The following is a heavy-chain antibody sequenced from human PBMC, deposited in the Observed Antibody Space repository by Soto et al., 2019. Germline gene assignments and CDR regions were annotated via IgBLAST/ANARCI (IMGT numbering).Heavy chain of an antibody. CDR1: GFTFSTYA. CDR3: AKLRGFSVTPAYSSDF. CDR2: VSGSGTT. Sequence: GGSLRLSCAASGFTFSTYAMSWVRQAPGKGLEWVSAVSGSGTTYHADSVKGRFTISRVNSKNTLYLQMNSLRAEDTAVYYCAKLRGFSVTPAYSSDFWGQGPLVTLAS. J-gene: IGHJ4*02. V-gene: IGHV3-23*01. D-gene: IGHD4-4*01.